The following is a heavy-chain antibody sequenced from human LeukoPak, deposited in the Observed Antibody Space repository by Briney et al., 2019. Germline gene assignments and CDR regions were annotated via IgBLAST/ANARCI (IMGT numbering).Heavy chain of an antibody. J-gene: IGHJ4*02. Sequence: PGGSLRLSCAASGFTFSKFGMHWVRQAPGKGLEWVAFIRYDGSNKYYVDSVKGRFTISRDKSKNTLSLQMTRLSPENTAVYYCARKGFGSITVPGTFDYWGQGILVTVSS. CDR3: ARKGFGSITVPGTFDY. D-gene: IGHD6-19*01. CDR1: GFTFSKFG. CDR2: IRYDGSNK. V-gene: IGHV3-30*02.